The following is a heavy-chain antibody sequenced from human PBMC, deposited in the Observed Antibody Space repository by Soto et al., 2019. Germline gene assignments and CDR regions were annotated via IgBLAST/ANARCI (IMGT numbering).Heavy chain of an antibody. CDR1: SFYA. D-gene: IGHD4-4*01. V-gene: IGHV1-69*01. CDR2: LIPVFDTP. Sequence: QVQPVQSGSEVKKPGSSVRFSCKTGSFYAVSWVRQAPGQGLEWMGGLIPVFDTPSYAQKFQGRVTITADESKSTAYMELSSLRSEDTALYYCASTPVTGRYSYYGMDAWDQGIAVTVSS. J-gene: IGHJ6*02. CDR3: ASTPVTGRYSYYGMDA.